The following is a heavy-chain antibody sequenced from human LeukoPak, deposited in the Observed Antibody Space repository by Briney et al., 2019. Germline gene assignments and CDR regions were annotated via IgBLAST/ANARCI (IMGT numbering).Heavy chain of an antibody. CDR2: ISTYNADT. CDR3: ARDPGQYYDILTGYYTPYYFDY. CDR1: GYTFTSYG. J-gene: IGHJ4*02. V-gene: IGHV1-18*01. Sequence: ASVKVSCKASGYTFTSYGISWVRQAPGQGLEWMGWISTYNADTDYAQNFQGRVTMTTDTSTSTAYMELRGLRSDDTAVYYCARDPGQYYDILTGYYTPYYFDYWGQGTLVTVSS. D-gene: IGHD3-9*01.